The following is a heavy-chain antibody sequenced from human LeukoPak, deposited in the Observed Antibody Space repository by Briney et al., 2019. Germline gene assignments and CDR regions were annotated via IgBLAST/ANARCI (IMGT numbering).Heavy chain of an antibody. CDR1: GYTFTSYD. CDR3: ARVPRGGYYDRDWFDP. D-gene: IGHD3-22*01. Sequence: ASVKVSCKASGYTFTSYDINWVRQATGQGLEWMRWMNPNSGNTGYAQKFQGRVTMTRNTSISTAYMELSSLRSEDTAVYYCARVPRGGYYDRDWFDPWGQGTLVTVSS. J-gene: IGHJ5*02. V-gene: IGHV1-8*01. CDR2: MNPNSGNT.